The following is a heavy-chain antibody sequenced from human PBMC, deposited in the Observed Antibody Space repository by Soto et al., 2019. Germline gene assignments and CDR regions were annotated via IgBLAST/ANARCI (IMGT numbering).Heavy chain of an antibody. V-gene: IGHV3-30-3*01. CDR1: GXTFXYHA. Sequence: QVQLVESGGGVVQPGRSLRLSCAASGXTFXYHALNWVRQAPGKGLEWVAVISYDGDNKYIAEAVKGRLTISRDNPKNTVSLQMNSLRTEDTAMYFCARGTTTSAFSVMDVWGQGTTVTVSS. D-gene: IGHD1-1*01. CDR3: ARGTTTSAFSVMDV. J-gene: IGHJ6*02. CDR2: ISYDGDNK.